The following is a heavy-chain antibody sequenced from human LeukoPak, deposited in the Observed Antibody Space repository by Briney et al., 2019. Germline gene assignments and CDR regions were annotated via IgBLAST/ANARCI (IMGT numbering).Heavy chain of an antibody. Sequence: GGSLRLSCAASGFTFSGSAMHWVRQVSGKGLEWVGRIRSKANSYATAYAASVKGRFTISRDDSKNTAYLQMNSLKTEDTAVYYCTRRYGGNPGSNWFDPWGQGTLVTVSS. CDR3: TRRYGGNPGSNWFDP. CDR1: GFTFSGSA. J-gene: IGHJ5*02. D-gene: IGHD4-23*01. CDR2: IRSKANSYAT. V-gene: IGHV3-73*01.